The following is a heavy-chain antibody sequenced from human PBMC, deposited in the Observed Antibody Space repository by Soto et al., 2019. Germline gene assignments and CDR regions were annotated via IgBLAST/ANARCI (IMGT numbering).Heavy chain of an antibody. D-gene: IGHD6-19*01. CDR1: GYSLTSGYY. CDR2: IYHSGDT. V-gene: IGHV4-38-2*01. CDR3: ARARIVVAGTIVDY. J-gene: IGHJ4*02. Sequence: SETLSLTCGVSGYSLTSGYYCGWIRQPPGKGLEWIGSIYHSGDTYYNPSLKSRVTISVDTSKNHFSLKLTSVTAADTAVYYCARARIVVAGTIVDYWGQGTLVTVYS.